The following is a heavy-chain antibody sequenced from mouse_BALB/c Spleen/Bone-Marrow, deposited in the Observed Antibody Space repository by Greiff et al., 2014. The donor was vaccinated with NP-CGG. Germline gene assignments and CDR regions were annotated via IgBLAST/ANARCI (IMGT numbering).Heavy chain of an antibody. CDR1: GYTFTSYW. Sequence: VQLVESGAELVKPGASVKLSCKASGYTFTSYWMQWVEQRPGQGLEWIGEINPSNGRINYNEKFKSKATLTVDKSSSTAYMQLSSLTSEDSAVYYCARKYYGSSYVWYFDVWGAGTTVTVSS. CDR2: INPSNGRI. V-gene: IGHV1S81*02. D-gene: IGHD1-1*01. J-gene: IGHJ1*01. CDR3: ARKYYGSSYVWYFDV.